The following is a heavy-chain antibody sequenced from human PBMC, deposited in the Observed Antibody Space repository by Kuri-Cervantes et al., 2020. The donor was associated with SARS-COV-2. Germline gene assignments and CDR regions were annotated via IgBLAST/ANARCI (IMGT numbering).Heavy chain of an antibody. CDR2: ITHRGDT. J-gene: IGHJ6*03. CDR1: GGSFNPYY. CDR3: ARDPGYNGYDYMDV. D-gene: IGHD5-24*01. V-gene: IGHV4-34*01. Sequence: SQTLSLTCAVYGGSFNPYYWAWIRPPPGKGLGRIGEITHRGDTIYDMSLKSRVTISVDTSKKQFSLDLRSVTAADTAIYYCARDPGYNGYDYMDVWGNGTTVTVSS.